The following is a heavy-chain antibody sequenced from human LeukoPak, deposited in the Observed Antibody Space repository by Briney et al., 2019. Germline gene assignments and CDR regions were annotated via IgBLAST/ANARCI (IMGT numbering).Heavy chain of an antibody. CDR2: ISGSGGST. J-gene: IGHJ4*02. CDR3: ARGPSGYHNT. V-gene: IGHV3-23*01. CDR1: GFTFSSYG. Sequence: GGTLRLSCAASGFTFSSYGMSWVRQAPGRGLEWVSAISGSGGSTYYADSVKGRFTISRDNSKNTLYLQMNSLRAEDTAVYYCARGPSGYHNTGGQGTLVTVSS. D-gene: IGHD5-12*01.